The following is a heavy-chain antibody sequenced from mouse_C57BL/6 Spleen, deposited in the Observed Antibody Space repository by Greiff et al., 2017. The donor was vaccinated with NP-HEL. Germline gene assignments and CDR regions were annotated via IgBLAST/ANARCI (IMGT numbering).Heavy chain of an antibody. CDR1: GFNIKDYY. D-gene: IGHD4-1*01. V-gene: IGHV14-1*01. CDR2: IDPEDGDT. CDR3: TTGLGRGYYFDY. Sequence: VQLKQSGAELVRPGASVKLSCTASGFNIKDYYMHWVKQRPEQGLEWIGRIDPEDGDTEYAPKFQGKATMTADTSSNTAYLQLSSLTSEDTAVYYCTTGLGRGYYFDYWGQGTTLTVSS. J-gene: IGHJ2*01.